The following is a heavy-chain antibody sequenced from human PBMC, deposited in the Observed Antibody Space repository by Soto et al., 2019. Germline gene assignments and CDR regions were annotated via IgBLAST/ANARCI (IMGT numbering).Heavy chain of an antibody. J-gene: IGHJ4*02. V-gene: IGHV5-51*01. D-gene: IGHD2-2*01. CDR3: ARLLCLSTSCYAGSRHFFDY. CDR2: IYPAASDA. CDR1: GYSFSNYW. Sequence: GESLNISCKGPGYSFSNYWIAWLRQMPGKGLEWMGIIYPAASDATYSPSFQGQVTISVDNSISTAYLQLSSLQASDAAMYYCARLLCLSTSCYAGSRHFFDYWGQGALVTVSS.